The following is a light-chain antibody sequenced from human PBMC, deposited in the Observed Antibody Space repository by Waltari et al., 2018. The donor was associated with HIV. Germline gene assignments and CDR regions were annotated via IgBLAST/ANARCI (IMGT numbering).Light chain of an antibody. J-gene: IGLJ2*01. V-gene: IGLV2-23*01. Sequence: QSALTQPASVSGSPGPSITISCIGTSSAGGTYSLLSWYQHPPGKAPKLMIYEGNNRPSGVSNRFSGSKSGNTASLTISGLQAEDEADYYCSSYTSFSTVLFGGGTKLTVL. CDR3: SSYTSFSTVL. CDR2: EGN. CDR1: SSAGGTYSL.